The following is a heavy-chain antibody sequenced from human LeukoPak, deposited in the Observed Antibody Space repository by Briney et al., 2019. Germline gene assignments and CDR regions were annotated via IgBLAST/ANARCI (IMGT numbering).Heavy chain of an antibody. CDR2: IYYSGST. V-gene: IGHV4-39*01. J-gene: IGHJ5*02. CDR3: ARQYYDFWSGLVPNWFDP. CDR1: GGSISSSSYY. D-gene: IGHD3-3*01. Sequence: SETLSLTCTVSGGSISSSSYYWGWIRQPPGKGLEWIGSIYYSGSTYYNPSLKSRVTISVDTSKNQFSLKLSSVTAADTAVYHCARQYYDFWSGLVPNWFDPWGQGTLVTVSS.